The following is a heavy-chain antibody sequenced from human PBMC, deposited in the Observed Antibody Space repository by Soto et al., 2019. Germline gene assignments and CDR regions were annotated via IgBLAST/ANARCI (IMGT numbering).Heavy chain of an antibody. D-gene: IGHD2-15*01. Sequence: GGSLRLSCAASGFTVNSNYMSWVRQAPGKGLEWVSVIYSGGSTYYADSVKGRFTISRDNSKNTLYLQMNSLRAEDTAVYYCARDRYCSGGSCLDAFDIWGQGTMVTVSS. V-gene: IGHV3-66*01. CDR3: ARDRYCSGGSCLDAFDI. J-gene: IGHJ3*02. CDR2: IYSGGST. CDR1: GFTVNSNY.